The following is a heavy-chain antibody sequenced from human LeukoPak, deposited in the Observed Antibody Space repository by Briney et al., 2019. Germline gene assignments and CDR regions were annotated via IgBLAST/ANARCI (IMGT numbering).Heavy chain of an antibody. V-gene: IGHV4-59*08. CDR3: ARHIIDSGSSHYYYGMDV. CDR1: VDSIKIYY. Sequence: PSETLSLTCTVSVDSIKIYYWSWTRHPPEKGLEWVGYIFYSESTNYNPSLKSRVTISVDTSKNQFSLKLSSVTAADTAVYYCARHIIDSGSSHYYYGMDVWGQGTTVTVSS. CDR2: IFYSEST. J-gene: IGHJ6*02. D-gene: IGHD1-26*01.